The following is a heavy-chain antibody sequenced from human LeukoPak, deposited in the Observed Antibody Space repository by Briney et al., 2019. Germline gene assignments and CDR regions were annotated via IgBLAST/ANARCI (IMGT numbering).Heavy chain of an antibody. J-gene: IGHJ3*02. CDR1: GGTFSSYA. CDR2: IIPIFGTA. Sequence: ASVKVSCKASGGTFSSYAISWVRQAPGQGLEWMGGIIPIFGTANYAQKFQGSVTITTDESTSTAYMELSSLRSEDTAVYYCATYCSSTSSAIDAFDIWGQGQWSPSLQ. CDR3: ATYCSSTSSAIDAFDI. D-gene: IGHD2-2*01. V-gene: IGHV1-69*05.